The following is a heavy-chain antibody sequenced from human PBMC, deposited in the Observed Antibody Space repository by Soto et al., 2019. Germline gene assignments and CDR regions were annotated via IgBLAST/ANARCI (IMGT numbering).Heavy chain of an antibody. V-gene: IGHV4-30-4*01. J-gene: IGHJ4*02. CDR2: IYNGGST. CDR1: GDSISSGDYC. CDR3: ARRYGVYFDY. Sequence: SETLSLTCTVSGDSISSGDYCWSWIRQPPDKGLEWIGHIYNGGSTYNNPSLKSRITISVDTSKNQFSLKLSSVTAADTAVYYCARRYGVYFDYWGQGTLVTVSS. D-gene: IGHD4-17*01.